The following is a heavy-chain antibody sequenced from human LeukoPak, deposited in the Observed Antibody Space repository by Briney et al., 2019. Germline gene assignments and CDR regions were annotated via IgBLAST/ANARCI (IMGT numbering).Heavy chain of an antibody. CDR3: ARKTDAKSYYPD. CDR2: IYYTGSI. D-gene: IGHD3-10*01. Sequence: PSETLSLTCSVSGSSIASLNWWGWIRQPPGKGLEWIGYIYYTGSIYYNPSLKSRVTISVDTSKNQFSLRLSSVTAVDTAVYYCARKTDAKSYYPDWGQGTLVTVSS. CDR1: GSSIASLNW. J-gene: IGHJ4*02. V-gene: IGHV4-28*05.